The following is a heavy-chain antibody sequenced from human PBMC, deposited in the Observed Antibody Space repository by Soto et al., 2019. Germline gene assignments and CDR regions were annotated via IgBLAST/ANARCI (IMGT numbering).Heavy chain of an antibody. CDR3: ARRLAATGLFDY. J-gene: IGHJ4*02. CDR1: GFSLSTSGVG. CDR2: IYWDDDK. D-gene: IGHD6-13*01. Sequence: QITLKESGPTLVKPTQTLTLTCTFSGFSLSTSGVGVGWIRQPPGKALEWLALIYWDDDKRYSPSLKSRLTITKDTSKNQVVLTTTNMDPVDTATYYCARRLAATGLFDYWGQGTLVTVSS. V-gene: IGHV2-5*02.